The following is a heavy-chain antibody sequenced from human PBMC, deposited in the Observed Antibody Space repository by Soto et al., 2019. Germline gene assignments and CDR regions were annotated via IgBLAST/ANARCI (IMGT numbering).Heavy chain of an antibody. CDR2: IYYSGST. J-gene: IGHJ6*03. V-gene: IGHV4-59*01. CDR3: ARTRITMVRGVARSYYMDV. CDR1: GGSISSYY. D-gene: IGHD3-10*01. Sequence: SETLSLTCSVSGGSISSYYWSWIRQPPGKGLEWIGYIYYSGSTNYNPSLKSRVTISVDTSKNQFSLKLSSVTAADTAVYYCARTRITMVRGVARSYYMDVWGKGTTVTVSS.